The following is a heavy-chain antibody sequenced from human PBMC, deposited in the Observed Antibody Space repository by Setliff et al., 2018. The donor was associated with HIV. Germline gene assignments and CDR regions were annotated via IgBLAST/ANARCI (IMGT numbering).Heavy chain of an antibody. CDR2: IIPIFGTA. D-gene: IGHD3-22*01. CDR3: ARAPYYYDSSGYPSHAEYFQH. V-gene: IGHV1-69*05. J-gene: IGHJ1*01. Sequence: ASVKVSCKASGGTFSSYVISWVRQAPGQGLEWMGGIIPIFGTANYAQKFQGRVTITTDESTSTAYMELSSLRSEDTAVYYCARAPYYYDSSGYPSHAEYFQHWGQGTLVTVSS. CDR1: GGTFSSYV.